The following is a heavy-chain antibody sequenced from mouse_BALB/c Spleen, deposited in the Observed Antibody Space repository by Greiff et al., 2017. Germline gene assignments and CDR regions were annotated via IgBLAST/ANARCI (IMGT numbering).Heavy chain of an antibody. CDR2: INPYNGDT. D-gene: IGHD1-1*01. CDR3: GRDYGSIFDY. V-gene: IGHV1-37*01. Sequence: EVKVVESGPELVKPGASVKISCKASGYSFTGYFMNWVKQSHGKSLEWIGRINPYNGDTFYNQKFKGKATLTVDKSSSTAHMELLSLTSEDSAVYYCGRDYGSIFDYWGQGTTLTVSS. J-gene: IGHJ2*01. CDR1: GYSFTGYF.